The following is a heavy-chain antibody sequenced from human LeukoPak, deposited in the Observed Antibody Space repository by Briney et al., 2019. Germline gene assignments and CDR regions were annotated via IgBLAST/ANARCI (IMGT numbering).Heavy chain of an antibody. CDR2: IYHSGST. V-gene: IGHV4-38-2*02. Sequence: PSETLSLTCTVSGYSISSGYYWGWIRQPPGKGLEWIGSIYHSGSTYYNPSLKSRVTISVDTSKNQFSLKLSSVTAADTAVYYCARASESITMVRGVRDDAFDIWGQGTMVTVSS. D-gene: IGHD3-10*01. CDR3: ARASESITMVRGVRDDAFDI. J-gene: IGHJ3*02. CDR1: GYSISSGYY.